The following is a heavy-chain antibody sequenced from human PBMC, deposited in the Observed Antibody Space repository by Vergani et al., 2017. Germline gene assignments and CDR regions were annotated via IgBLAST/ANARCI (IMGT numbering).Heavy chain of an antibody. CDR2: IYYSGST. J-gene: IGHJ5*02. V-gene: IGHV4-39*01. CDR3: ARHSTVEWLVKLGWIDP. Sequence: QLQLQESGPGLVKPSATLSLTCSVSGASIRSSNYYWGWIRQPPGKGLEWIASIYYSGSTYYNPSLQSRVTISVDTYKNQFSLKLSSVTAADTAVYFCARHSTVEWLVKLGWIDPWGQGILVTVSS. D-gene: IGHD6-19*01. CDR1: GASIRSSNYY.